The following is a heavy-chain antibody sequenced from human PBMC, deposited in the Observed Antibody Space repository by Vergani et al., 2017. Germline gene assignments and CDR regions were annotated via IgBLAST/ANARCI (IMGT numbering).Heavy chain of an antibody. J-gene: IGHJ4*02. CDR2: IQFRVNGDAT. V-gene: IGHV3-15*02. Sequence: EVQLLQSEGAVVQPGGSLRLSCVASGFPFSSHAMSWVRQAPGKGLEWVSRIQFRVNGDATDYAAPVKGRFTISRDGSKETLYLQMNSLKIEDTGVYYCTTYNMGASIHWGRGTLVTVSS. CDR1: GFPFSSHA. CDR3: TTYNMGASIH. D-gene: IGHD1-26*01.